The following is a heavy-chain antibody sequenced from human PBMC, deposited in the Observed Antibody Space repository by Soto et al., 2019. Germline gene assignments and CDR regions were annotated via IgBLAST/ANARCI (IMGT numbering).Heavy chain of an antibody. J-gene: IGHJ4*02. D-gene: IGHD2-15*01. CDR3: ARYCSGGSCYQPGFDY. CDR1: GGSFSGYY. Sequence: PSETLSLTCAVYGGSFSGYYWSWIRQPPGKGLEWIGEINHSGSTNYNPSLKSRVTISVDTSKNQFSLKLSSVTAADTAVYYCARYCSGGSCYQPGFDYWGQGTLVTVS. V-gene: IGHV4-34*01. CDR2: INHSGST.